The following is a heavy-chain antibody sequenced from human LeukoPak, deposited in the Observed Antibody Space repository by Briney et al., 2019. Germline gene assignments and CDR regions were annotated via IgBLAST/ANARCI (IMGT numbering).Heavy chain of an antibody. J-gene: IGHJ4*02. D-gene: IGHD1-1*01. V-gene: IGHV3-9*01. CDR1: GFTFDDYA. CDR3: AKASSLWNYFDY. CDR2: ISWNSGSI. Sequence: PGGSLRLSCAASGFTFDDYAMHWVRQAPGKGLEWVSGISWNSGSIGYADSVKGRFTISRDNAKNSLYLQMNSLRAEDTALYHCAKASSLWNYFDYWGQGTLVTVSS.